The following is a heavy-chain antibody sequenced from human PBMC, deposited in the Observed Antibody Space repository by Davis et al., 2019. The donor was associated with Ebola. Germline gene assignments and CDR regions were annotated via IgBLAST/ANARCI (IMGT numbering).Heavy chain of an antibody. D-gene: IGHD3-22*01. CDR3: ARGAARDYYDSSGYYFSNWFDP. V-gene: IGHV1-2*06. CDR2: INPNSGGT. J-gene: IGHJ5*02. CDR1: GYTFTGYY. Sequence: ASVKVSCKASGYTFTGYYMHWVRQAPGQGLEWMGRINPNSGGTNYAQKFQGRVTMTTDTSTSTAYMELRSLRSDDTAVYYCARGAARDYYDSSGYYFSNWFDPWGQGTLVTVSS.